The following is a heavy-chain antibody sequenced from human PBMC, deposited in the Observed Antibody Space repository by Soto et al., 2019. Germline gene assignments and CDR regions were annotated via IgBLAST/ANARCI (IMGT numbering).Heavy chain of an antibody. D-gene: IGHD1-26*01. Sequence: PGGSLRLSCAASGFTFSSYGMHWVRQAPGKGLEWVSVIYSGGSTYYADSVKGRFTISRDNSKNTLYLQMNSLRAEDTAVYYCARAGVGATTDYYYGMDVWGQGTTVTVSS. CDR3: ARAGVGATTDYYYGMDV. CDR2: IYSGGST. J-gene: IGHJ6*02. CDR1: GFTFSSYG. V-gene: IGHV3-66*01.